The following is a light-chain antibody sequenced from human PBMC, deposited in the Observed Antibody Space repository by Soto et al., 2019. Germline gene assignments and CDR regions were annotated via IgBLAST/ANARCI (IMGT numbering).Light chain of an antibody. J-gene: IGKJ4*01. Sequence: DIQMTQSPSSLSASVGDRVTITCQASQDIRDYVNWYQQKPGKAPKLLIYAASILEAGVPSRFSASGSGTDFTLTISSLQAEDVAVYYCQQYYSTPLTFGGGTRVEIK. CDR1: QDIRDY. V-gene: IGKV1-33*01. CDR3: QQYYSTPLT. CDR2: AAS.